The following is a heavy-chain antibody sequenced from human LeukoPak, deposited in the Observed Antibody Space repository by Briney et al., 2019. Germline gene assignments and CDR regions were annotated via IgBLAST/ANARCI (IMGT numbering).Heavy chain of an antibody. CDR2: ISSSGSTI. V-gene: IGHV3-48*03. CDR3: ARDRGYCSSTSCYSYMDV. D-gene: IGHD2-2*01. CDR1: GFTLSSYE. Sequence: QPGGSLRLSCAASGFTLSSYEMNWVRQAPGKGLEWVSYISSSGSTIYYADSVKGRFTISRDNAKNSLYLQMNSLRAEDTALYYCARDRGYCSSTSCYSYMDVWGKGTTVTVSS. J-gene: IGHJ6*03.